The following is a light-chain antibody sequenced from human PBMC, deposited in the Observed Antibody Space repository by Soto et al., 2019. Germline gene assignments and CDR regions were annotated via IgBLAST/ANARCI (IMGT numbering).Light chain of an antibody. Sequence: DIQMTQSPSSLSASVGDRVTITCRASQSISTYLNWYQQKAGLAPKLLIYAASSLQTGVPSRFSGSGSGTEFTLTISSLQSEDFAVYYCQQHNNWPSTFGQGTKVDI. V-gene: IGKV1-39*01. CDR2: AAS. CDR3: QQHNNWPST. CDR1: QSISTY. J-gene: IGKJ1*01.